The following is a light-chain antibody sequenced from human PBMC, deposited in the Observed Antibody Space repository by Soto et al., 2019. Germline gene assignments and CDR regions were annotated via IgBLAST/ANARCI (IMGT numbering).Light chain of an antibody. Sequence: EGVLTQSPGTLSLSPGERATLSCRASQSVSSNYLAWYQQKPGQAPRLIIYGTSSRATGVTDRFSGSGSGTDFTLTISRLEPEDSAVYYCQQCGSSPAITFGGGTKVEIK. CDR2: GTS. V-gene: IGKV3-20*01. J-gene: IGKJ4*01. CDR3: QQCGSSPAIT. CDR1: QSVSSNY.